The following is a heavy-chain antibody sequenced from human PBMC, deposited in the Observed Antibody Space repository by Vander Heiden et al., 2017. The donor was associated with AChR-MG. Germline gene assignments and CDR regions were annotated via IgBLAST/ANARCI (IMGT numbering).Heavy chain of an antibody. J-gene: IGHJ3*02. V-gene: IGHV3-53*01. D-gene: IGHD3-16*01. CDR3: ARDVGGGRSGAFDI. CDR1: GFPVSSSY. CDR2: IYSGDTT. Sequence: EVQLVDSGGGLIQPGGSLRLPCAASGFPVSSSYMSWVRQAPGKGLEWVSLIYSGDTTYYPDSGKDRFTISRDTSKNTLYLQMNSMRAEDTAVYYCARDVGGGRSGAFDIWGQGKMVTVSS.